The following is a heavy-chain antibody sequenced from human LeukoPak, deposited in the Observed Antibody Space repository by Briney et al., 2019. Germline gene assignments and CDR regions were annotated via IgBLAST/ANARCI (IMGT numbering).Heavy chain of an antibody. CDR1: GFTFSSYA. D-gene: IGHD6-6*01. J-gene: IGHJ4*02. V-gene: IGHV3-30*04. Sequence: GRSLRLSCAASGFTFSSYAMHWVRQAPGKGLEWVAVISYDGSNKYYADSVKGRFTISRDNTKNTLYLQMNSLRAEDTAVYYCARNSLEYSSLDYWGQGTLVTVSS. CDR3: ARNSLEYSSLDY. CDR2: ISYDGSNK.